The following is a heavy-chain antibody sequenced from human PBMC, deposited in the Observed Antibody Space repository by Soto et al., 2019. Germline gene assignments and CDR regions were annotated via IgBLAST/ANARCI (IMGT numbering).Heavy chain of an antibody. J-gene: IGHJ4*02. Sequence: EVQLVESGGGLVKPGRSLTLSCTASGFTFGDYALSWVRRAPGKGLEWVGSIRSKAYGGTPEYAASVKGRFSISRDDSKSIAYLQMNSLKTEDAAVYYCTRLPRHPPPPFDFWGQGTLVTVSS. CDR2: IRSKAYGGTP. CDR3: TRLPRHPPPPFDF. V-gene: IGHV3-49*04. CDR1: GFTFGDYA.